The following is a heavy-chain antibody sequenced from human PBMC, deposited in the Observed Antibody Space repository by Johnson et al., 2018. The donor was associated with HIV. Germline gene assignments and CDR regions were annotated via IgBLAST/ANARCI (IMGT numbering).Heavy chain of an antibody. D-gene: IGHD3-9*01. Sequence: VQLVESGGGLVKPGGSLRLSCAASGFTFSDYYMTWIRQAPGKGLEWVGRTRNKANSYTTEYAASVKGRFTISRDDSKNSLYLQMNSLRVEDTAVYYCARAGDYDILTGSLLRGAFDIWGQGTMVTVSS. CDR1: GFTFSDYY. J-gene: IGHJ3*02. CDR2: TRNKANSYTT. V-gene: IGHV3-72*01. CDR3: ARAGDYDILTGSLLRGAFDI.